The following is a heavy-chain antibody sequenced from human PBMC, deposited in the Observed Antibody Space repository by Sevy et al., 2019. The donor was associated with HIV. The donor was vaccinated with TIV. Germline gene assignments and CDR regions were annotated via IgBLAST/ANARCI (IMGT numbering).Heavy chain of an antibody. J-gene: IGHJ4*02. V-gene: IGHV3-23*01. CDR2: MSGSGGDT. Sequence: GGSLRLSCAASGFTFRTYAMTWVRQAPGKGLEWVSVMSGSGGDTYYADSVKGRFTISRDNSNNTLYLQMNSLRAEDTAVYYCAKDRVSGTYYTGDFDYWGQRTLVTDSS. CDR3: AKDRVSGTYYTGDFDY. CDR1: GFTFRTYA. D-gene: IGHD3-3*01.